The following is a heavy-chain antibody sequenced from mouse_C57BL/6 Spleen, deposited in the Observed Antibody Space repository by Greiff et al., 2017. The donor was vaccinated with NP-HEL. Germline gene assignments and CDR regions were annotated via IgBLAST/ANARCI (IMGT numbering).Heavy chain of an antibody. CDR2: INPGSGGT. J-gene: IGHJ2*01. D-gene: IGHD2-4*01. V-gene: IGHV1-54*01. Sequence: QVQLQQSGAELVRPGTSVKVSCKASGYAFTNYLIEWVKQRPGQGLEWIGVINPGSGGTNYNEKFKGKATLTADKSSSTAYMQLSSLTSEDSAVYFCARSGLYYDYDMKGYWGQGTTLTVSS. CDR3: ARSGLYYDYDMKGY. CDR1: GYAFTNYL.